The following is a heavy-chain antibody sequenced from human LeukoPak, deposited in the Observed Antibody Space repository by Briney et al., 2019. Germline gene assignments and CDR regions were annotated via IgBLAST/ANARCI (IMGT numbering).Heavy chain of an antibody. V-gene: IGHV1-8*01. CDR3: ARLSGDFWSGYYTEYYMDV. CDR1: GYTFTSYD. D-gene: IGHD3-3*01. J-gene: IGHJ6*03. CDR2: MNPNSGNT. Sequence: GASVKVSCKASGYTFTSYDINWVRQATGQGLEWMGWMNPNSGNTGYAQKFQGRVTMTRDTSISTAYMELSRLRSDDTAVYYCARLSGDFWSGYYTEYYMDVWGKGTTVTVSS.